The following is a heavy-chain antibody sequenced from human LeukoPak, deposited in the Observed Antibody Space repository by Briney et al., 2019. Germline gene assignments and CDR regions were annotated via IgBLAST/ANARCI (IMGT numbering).Heavy chain of an antibody. CDR1: GYSFTNYW. J-gene: IGHJ4*02. CDR2: IYPGASGT. CDR3: ARLISNGWYVVEY. Sequence: GESLKISCKGSGYSFTNYWIGWVRQMPGKGLEWMGIIYPGASGTRYSPSFQGQVTISADKSISTAYLQWSNLKASDTAMYYCARLISNGWYVVEYWGQGTLVTVSS. D-gene: IGHD6-19*01. V-gene: IGHV5-51*01.